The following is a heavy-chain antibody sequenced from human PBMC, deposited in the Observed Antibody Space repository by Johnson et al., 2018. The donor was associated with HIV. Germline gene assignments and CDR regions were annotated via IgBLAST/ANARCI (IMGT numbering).Heavy chain of an antibody. CDR1: GFTFDEYG. CDR2: ISYDGSNK. J-gene: IGHJ3*02. CDR3: ARSATVVTPHDI. V-gene: IGHV3-30*03. Sequence: QVQLVESGGGLVQPGGSLRLSCAASGFTFDEYGMSWVRQAPGKGLEWVAVISYDGSNKYYADSVKGRFTISRDNSKNTLYLQMNSLIAEDTAVYYCARSATVVTPHDIWGQGTMVTVSS. D-gene: IGHD4-23*01.